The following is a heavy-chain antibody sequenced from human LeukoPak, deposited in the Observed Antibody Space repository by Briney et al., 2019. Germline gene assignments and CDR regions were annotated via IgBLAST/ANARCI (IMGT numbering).Heavy chain of an antibody. V-gene: IGHV1-3*03. J-gene: IGHJ4*02. Sequence: ASVKVSCKASGYTFTSYAMHWVRQAPGQRLEWMGWINAGNGNTKYSQEFQGRVTITRDTSASTAYMELSSLRSEGMAVYYCARANYDSSGYAHWGQGTLVTVSS. D-gene: IGHD3-22*01. CDR3: ARANYDSSGYAH. CDR2: INAGNGNT. CDR1: GYTFTSYA.